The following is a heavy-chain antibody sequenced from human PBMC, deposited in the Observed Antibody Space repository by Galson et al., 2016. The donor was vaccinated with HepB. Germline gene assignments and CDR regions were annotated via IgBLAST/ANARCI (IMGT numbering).Heavy chain of an antibody. Sequence: ETLSLTCNVSGGSISGSNYYWGWIRQPPGRGLEWIGGLYYPGSTNYNPSLESRVTIYVDTSKNHLSLSLTSVTAADTAVYYCATGIVVAGKMYYYYMDVWGKGTSVTVSS. V-gene: IGHV4-39*01. D-gene: IGHD6-19*01. J-gene: IGHJ6*03. CDR3: ATGIVVAGKMYYYYMDV. CDR1: GGSISGSNYY. CDR2: LYYPGST.